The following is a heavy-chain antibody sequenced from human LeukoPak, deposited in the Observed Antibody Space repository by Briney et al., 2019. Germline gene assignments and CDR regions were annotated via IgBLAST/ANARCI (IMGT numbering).Heavy chain of an antibody. V-gene: IGHV4-39*01. D-gene: IGHD3-10*01. CDR2: IYYSGST. CDR1: GGSISSSNYY. Sequence: SSETLSLTCTVSGGSISSSNYYWGWLRQPPGKGLEWIGNIYYSGSTYYNPSFKSRLTISVDTSKNQFSLKLSSVTAADTAVYYCASLRTGDFDYWGQGALVTVSS. CDR3: ASLRTGDFDY. J-gene: IGHJ4*02.